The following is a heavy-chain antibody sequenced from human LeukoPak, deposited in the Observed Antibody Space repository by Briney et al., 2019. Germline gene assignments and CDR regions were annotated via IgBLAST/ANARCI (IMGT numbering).Heavy chain of an antibody. D-gene: IGHD1-26*01. Sequence: GSSVKVSCKASGGTFSSYAISWVRQAPGQGLEWMGGIIPIFGTANHAQKFQGRVTITADESTSTAYMELSSLRSEDTAVYYCAREIVGATTRWFDPWGQGTLVTVSS. J-gene: IGHJ5*02. V-gene: IGHV1-69*01. CDR1: GGTFSSYA. CDR3: AREIVGATTRWFDP. CDR2: IIPIFGTA.